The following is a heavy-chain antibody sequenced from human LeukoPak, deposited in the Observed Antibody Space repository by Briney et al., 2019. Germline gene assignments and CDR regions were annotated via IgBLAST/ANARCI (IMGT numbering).Heavy chain of an antibody. J-gene: IGHJ4*02. CDR3: AKDQTFRGSGHYTYFDY. D-gene: IGHD2-15*01. V-gene: IGHV3-23*01. CDR1: GFSFSRYC. CDR2: LWVSVFGYGGST. Sequence: PGWAVRLSCAASGFSFSRYCMILVRLAPGAGLEGASALWVSVFGYGGSTYYADSVKGRFTISRDNSKNTLYLQMNSLRAEDTAVYYCAKDQTFRGSGHYTYFDYWGQGALVTVSS.